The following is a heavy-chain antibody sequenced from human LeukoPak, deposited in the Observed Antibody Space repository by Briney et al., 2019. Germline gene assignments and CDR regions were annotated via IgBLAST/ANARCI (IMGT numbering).Heavy chain of an antibody. J-gene: IGHJ4*02. CDR2: IYTSGST. CDR3: ARALEYGPTYCSGGSCPDPPFDY. Sequence: PSETLSLTCTVSGGSISSYYWSWIRQPAGKGLEWIGRIYTSGSTNYNPSLKSRVTMSVDTSKNQFSLKLSSVTAADTAVYYCARALEYGPTYCSGGSCPDPPFDYWGQGTLVTVSS. CDR1: GGSISSYY. D-gene: IGHD2-15*01. V-gene: IGHV4-4*07.